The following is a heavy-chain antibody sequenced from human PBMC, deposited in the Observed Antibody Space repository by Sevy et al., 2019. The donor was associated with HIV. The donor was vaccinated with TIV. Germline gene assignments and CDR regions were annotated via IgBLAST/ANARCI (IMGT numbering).Heavy chain of an antibody. J-gene: IGHJ5*02. V-gene: IGHV4-30-4*01. CDR1: GGSVSSGDYY. D-gene: IGHD3-3*01. CDR2: IYYSGST. Sequence: SETLSLTCTVSGGSVSSGDYYWSWIHQPPGKGLEWIGYIYYSGSTYYNPSLKSRVTISVDTSKNQFSLKLSSVTAADTAVYYCAGELRPRGYWFDPWGQGTLVTVSS. CDR3: AGELRPRGYWFDP.